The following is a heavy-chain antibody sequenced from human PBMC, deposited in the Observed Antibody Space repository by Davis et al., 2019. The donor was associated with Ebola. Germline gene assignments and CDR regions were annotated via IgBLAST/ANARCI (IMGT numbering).Heavy chain of an antibody. CDR1: GFTFSSYA. CDR3: ARAGDTMVRGVIIGYYFDY. V-gene: IGHV3-21*04. Sequence: GGSLRLSCAASGFTFSSYAMSWVRQAPGKGLEWVSSISGSSYYIYYAVSVMGRFTISRDNAKNSLYLEMHSLRAEDTAVYYCARAGDTMVRGVIIGYYFDYWGQGTLVTVSS. J-gene: IGHJ4*02. CDR2: ISGSSYYI. D-gene: IGHD3-10*01.